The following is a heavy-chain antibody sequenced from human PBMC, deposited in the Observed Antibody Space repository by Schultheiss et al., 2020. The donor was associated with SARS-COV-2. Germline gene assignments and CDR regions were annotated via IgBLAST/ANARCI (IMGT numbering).Heavy chain of an antibody. J-gene: IGHJ6*02. Sequence: SQTLSLTCTVSGGSISSGGYSWSWIRQPPGKGLEWIGYIYHSGSTYYNPSLKSRVTISVDRSKNQFSLKLSSVTAADTAVYYCARGGGEFPYYYYGMDVWGQGTTVTVSS. CDR1: GGSISSGGYS. V-gene: IGHV4-30-2*01. CDR2: IYHSGST. CDR3: ARGGGEFPYYYYGMDV. D-gene: IGHD3-10*01.